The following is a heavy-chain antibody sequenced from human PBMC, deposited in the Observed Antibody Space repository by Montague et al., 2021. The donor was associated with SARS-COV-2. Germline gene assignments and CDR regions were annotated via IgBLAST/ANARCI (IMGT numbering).Heavy chain of an antibody. CDR2: ICYSGST. J-gene: IGHJ5*02. CDR1: GGSISSYY. V-gene: IGHV4-59*04. Sequence: SETLSLTCTVSGGSISSYYWSWIRQPPGKGLEWIGYICYSGSTYYNPSLKSRVTISVDTSKNQFSLKLSSVTAADTAVYYCARPLNLYYYGSGSYSSWFDPWGQGTLVTVSS. CDR3: ARPLNLYYYGSGSYSSWFDP. D-gene: IGHD3-10*01.